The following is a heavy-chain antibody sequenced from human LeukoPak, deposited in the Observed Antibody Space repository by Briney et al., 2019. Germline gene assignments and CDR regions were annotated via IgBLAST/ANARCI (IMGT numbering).Heavy chain of an antibody. Sequence: GASVKVSCKASGGTFSSYAISWVRQAPGQGLEWMGGIIPIFGTANYAQKFQGRVTITADESTNTAYMELSSLRSEDTAVYYCARAIRGSKIASRYYFYYMDIWGKGTTVTVSS. CDR1: GGTFSSYA. CDR2: IIPIFGTA. CDR3: ARAIRGSKIASRYYFYYMDI. J-gene: IGHJ6*03. D-gene: IGHD3-10*01. V-gene: IGHV1-69*13.